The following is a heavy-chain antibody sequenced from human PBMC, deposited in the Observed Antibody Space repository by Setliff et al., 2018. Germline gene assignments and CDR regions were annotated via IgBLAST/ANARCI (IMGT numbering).Heavy chain of an antibody. V-gene: IGHV1-46*01. Sequence: ASVKVSCKASGYTFTSYYMHWVRQAPGQGLEWMGIINPSGGSTSYAQKFQGRVTMTRDTSTSTVYMELSSLRSEDTAVYYCARDDEDGYNLEDYYYYMDVWGKGTTVTVSS. J-gene: IGHJ6*03. CDR3: ARDDEDGYNLEDYYYYMDV. CDR1: GYTFTSYY. CDR2: INPSGGST. D-gene: IGHD5-12*01.